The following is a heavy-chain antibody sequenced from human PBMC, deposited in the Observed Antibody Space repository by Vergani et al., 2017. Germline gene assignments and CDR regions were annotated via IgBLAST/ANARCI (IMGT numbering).Heavy chain of an antibody. J-gene: IGHJ4*02. D-gene: IGHD2-2*02. Sequence: QVQLQESGPGLVKPPGTLSLTCAVSGDSISSNNCWTWVRPPPGKGLEWIGEICHTEDTKYSPSLKSRVTVSVDASRNLFSLRLNSVTAADTAVYYCATSGYRRCGYYLDDWGQGILVTVSS. CDR1: GDSISSNNC. V-gene: IGHV4-4*03. CDR2: ICHTEDT. CDR3: ATSGYRRCGYYLDD.